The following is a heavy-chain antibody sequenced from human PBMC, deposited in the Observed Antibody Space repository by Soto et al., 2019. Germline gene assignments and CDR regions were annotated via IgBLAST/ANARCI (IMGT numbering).Heavy chain of an antibody. D-gene: IGHD3-10*01. CDR3: ARVRREFDTSGPVDY. V-gene: IGHV4-59*12. J-gene: IGHJ4*02. Sequence: SETLSLTCTVSGGSISSYYWSWIRQPPGKGLEWIGYIYYSGSTNYNPSLKSRVTMSVDTSRNQFSLKLNSVPAADTATYYCARVRREFDTSGPVDYWGQGTLVTVSS. CDR1: GGSISSYY. CDR2: IYYSGST.